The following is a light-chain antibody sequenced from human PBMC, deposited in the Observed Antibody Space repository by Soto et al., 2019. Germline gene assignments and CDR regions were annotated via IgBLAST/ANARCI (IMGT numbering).Light chain of an antibody. CDR1: QTVSNSY. J-gene: IGKJ5*01. CDR3: QQYDKWPLAIT. V-gene: IGKV3-15*01. CDR2: GAS. Sequence: ETVLTQSPGSLSLSLGDRATLSCRASQTVSNSYLAWYQQKPGQAPRLVIYGASSRATGIPARFSGSGSGTEFNLTISSLQSEDFAVYYCQQYDKWPLAITFGQGTRLEIK.